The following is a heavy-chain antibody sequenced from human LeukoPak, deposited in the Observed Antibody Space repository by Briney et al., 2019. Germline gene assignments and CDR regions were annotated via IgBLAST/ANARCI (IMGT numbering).Heavy chain of an antibody. CDR1: GGSISRSSYY. V-gene: IGHV4-39*01. Sequence: SETLSLTCSVSGGSISRSSYYWGWIRQSPGEGLEWIGSIYYGGSTYYNTSLKSRVTISVDTSNNQFSLKLTSVTAADTAVYYCVRHGSYCGGDCYFDYWGQGTLVTVSS. J-gene: IGHJ4*02. CDR2: IYYGGST. CDR3: VRHGSYCGGDCYFDY. D-gene: IGHD2-21*02.